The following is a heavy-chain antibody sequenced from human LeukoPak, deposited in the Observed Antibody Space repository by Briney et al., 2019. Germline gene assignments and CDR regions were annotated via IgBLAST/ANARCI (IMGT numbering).Heavy chain of an antibody. Sequence: HPGGSLRLSCAASGFTVSSNYMSWVRQAPGKGLEWVSVIYSGGSTYYADSVKGRFTISRDNSKNTLYLQMNSLRAEDTAVYYCARESRAPDAFDIWGQGTMVTVSS. CDR2: IYSGGST. CDR3: ARESRAPDAFDI. CDR1: GFTVSSNY. J-gene: IGHJ3*02. V-gene: IGHV3-66*01.